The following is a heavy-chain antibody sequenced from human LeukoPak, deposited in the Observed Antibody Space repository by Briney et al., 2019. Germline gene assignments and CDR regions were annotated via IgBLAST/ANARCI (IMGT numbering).Heavy chain of an antibody. V-gene: IGHV1-18*01. Sequence: ASVKVSCKASGYTFTSYGISWVRQAPGQGLEWMGWIIAYNGNTNYAQKLQGRVTMTTDTSTSTAYMELRRLRSDDTAVYYCARDQASGYSYGYAYWGQGTLVTVSS. J-gene: IGHJ4*02. CDR1: GYTFTSYG. D-gene: IGHD5-18*01. CDR3: ARDQASGYSYGYAY. CDR2: IIAYNGNT.